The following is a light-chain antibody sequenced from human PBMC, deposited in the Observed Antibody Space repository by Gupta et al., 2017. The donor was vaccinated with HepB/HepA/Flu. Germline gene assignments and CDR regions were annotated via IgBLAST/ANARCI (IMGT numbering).Light chain of an antibody. V-gene: IGLV2-14*01. CDR1: SSDIGAYNY. J-gene: IGLJ3*02. CDR2: DVS. Sequence: QSALPQPSSVSGSPGPSITLPFTGTSSDIGAYNYVSWYQQHPGKAPKLMIYDVSNRPSGVSNRFSGSKSDNTASLTISGLQAEDEADYFCSSYTSRSTWMFGGGTKLTVL. CDR3: SSYTSRSTWM.